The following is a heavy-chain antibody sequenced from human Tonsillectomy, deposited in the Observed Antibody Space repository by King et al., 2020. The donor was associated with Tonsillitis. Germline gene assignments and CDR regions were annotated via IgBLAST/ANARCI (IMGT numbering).Heavy chain of an antibody. CDR3: ARINNVFDILTGYGRNWYFDL. J-gene: IGHJ2*01. CDR2: IDWDDDK. CDR1: GFSLDTSGMC. Sequence: TLKESGPALVKPTQTLTLTCTFSGFSLDTSGMCVSWIRQPPGKALEWLALIDWDDDKYYSTSLKTRLTISKDTSKNQVVLTMTNMDPVDTATYYCARINNVFDILTGYGRNWYFDLWGRGTLVTVSS. V-gene: IGHV2-70*01. D-gene: IGHD3-9*01.